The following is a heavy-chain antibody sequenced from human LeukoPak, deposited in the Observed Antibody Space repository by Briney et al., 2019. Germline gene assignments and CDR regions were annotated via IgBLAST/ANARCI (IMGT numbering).Heavy chain of an antibody. Sequence: ASVKVSCKASGYTLTSYYMHWVRQAPGQGLEWMGIINPSGGSTSYAQKFQGRVTMTRDTSTSTVYMELSSLRSEDTAVYYCARDPRGQGIAVAVPDYWGQGTLVTVSS. CDR3: ARDPRGQGIAVAVPDY. D-gene: IGHD6-19*01. CDR2: INPSGGST. CDR1: GYTLTSYY. J-gene: IGHJ4*02. V-gene: IGHV1-46*01.